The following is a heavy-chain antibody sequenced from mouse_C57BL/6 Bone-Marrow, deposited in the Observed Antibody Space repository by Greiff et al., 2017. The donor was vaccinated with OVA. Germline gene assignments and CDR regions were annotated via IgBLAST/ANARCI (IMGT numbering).Heavy chain of an antibody. CDR1: GFTFSSYA. Sequence: EVHLVESGGGLVKPGGSLKLSCAASGFTFSSYAMSWVRQTPEKRLEWVATISDGGSYTYYPDNVKGRFTISRDNAKNNLYLQMSHLKSEDTAMYYCAREGGTGTDAYWGQGTLVTVSA. V-gene: IGHV5-4*01. J-gene: IGHJ3*01. CDR3: AREGGTGTDAY. D-gene: IGHD4-1*01. CDR2: ISDGGSYT.